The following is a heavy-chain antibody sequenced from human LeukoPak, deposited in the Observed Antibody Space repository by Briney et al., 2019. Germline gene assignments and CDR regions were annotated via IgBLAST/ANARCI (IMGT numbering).Heavy chain of an antibody. V-gene: IGHV1-69*04. CDR3: ARVCRRGVDYDYGMDV. J-gene: IGHJ6*02. CDR2: IIPILGIA. D-gene: IGHD3-10*01. Sequence: SVKVSCKASGGTFSSYAISWVRQAPGQGLEWMGRIIPILGIANYAQKFQGRVTITADKSTSTAYMELSSLRSEDTAVYYCARVCRRGVDYDYGMDVWGQGTTVTVSS. CDR1: GGTFSSYA.